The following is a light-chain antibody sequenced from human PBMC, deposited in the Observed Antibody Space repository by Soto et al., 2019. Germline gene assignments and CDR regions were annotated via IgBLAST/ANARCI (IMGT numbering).Light chain of an antibody. CDR1: QSISSW. CDR2: DAS. J-gene: IGKJ1*01. V-gene: IGKV1-5*01. Sequence: DIQMTQSPSTLSASVGDRVAITCRASQSISSWLAWYQQKPGKAPNLLIYDASSLKSGVPSRFSGSGSGTEFTLNISNLQPDDFATYYCQQYEGYPWTFGQGTKVEIQ. CDR3: QQYEGYPWT.